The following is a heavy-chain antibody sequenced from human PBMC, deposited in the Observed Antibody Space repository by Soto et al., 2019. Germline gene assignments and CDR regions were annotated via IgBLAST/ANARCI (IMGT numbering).Heavy chain of an antibody. CDR1: GFTFSDYY. CDR2: ISSSSTYT. D-gene: IGHD1-26*01. CDR3: AGYSGSYSIDP. J-gene: IGHJ5*02. V-gene: IGHV3-11*03. Sequence: GGSLRLSCAASGFTFSDYYMSWIRQAPGKGLEWISYISSSSTYTNYADSVKGRFTISRDNAKKSLYLQMNSLRAEDTAVYYCAGYSGSYSIDPGGQGTLVTVSS.